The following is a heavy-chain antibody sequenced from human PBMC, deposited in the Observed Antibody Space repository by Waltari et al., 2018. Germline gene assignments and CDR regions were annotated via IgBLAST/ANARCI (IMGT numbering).Heavy chain of an antibody. J-gene: IGHJ5*02. CDR1: GGSISSYY. D-gene: IGHD3-10*01. V-gene: IGHV4-4*07. CDR2: IYTSGST. Sequence: QVQLQESGPGLVKPSETLSLTCTVSGGSISSYYWSWNRPPAGKGLGWIGRIYTSGSTNYNPSLKSRVTMSVDTSKNQFSLKLSSVTAADTAVYYCARDRMVQGVLSLPNGVNWFDPWGQGTLVTVSS. CDR3: ARDRMVQGVLSLPNGVNWFDP.